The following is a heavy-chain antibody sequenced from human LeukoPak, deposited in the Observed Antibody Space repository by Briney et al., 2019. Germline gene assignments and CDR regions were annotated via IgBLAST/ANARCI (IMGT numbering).Heavy chain of an antibody. CDR2: FDPEDGET. Sequence: VASVKVSCKASGYTFTGYYMHWVRQAPGKGLEWMGGFDPEDGETIYAQKFQGRVTMTEDTSTDTAYMELSSLRSEDTAVYYCATVSIAVSDAFDIWGQGTMVTVSS. V-gene: IGHV1-24*01. D-gene: IGHD6-19*01. CDR1: GYTFTGYY. J-gene: IGHJ3*02. CDR3: ATVSIAVSDAFDI.